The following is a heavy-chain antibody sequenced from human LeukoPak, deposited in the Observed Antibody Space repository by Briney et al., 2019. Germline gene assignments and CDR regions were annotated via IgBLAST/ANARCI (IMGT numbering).Heavy chain of an antibody. CDR3: ARDGTRGWGYYFDY. Sequence: GGSLRLSCAASGFTFSSYAMHWVRQAPGKGLEWVAVISYDGSNKYYADSVKGRFTISGDNSKNTLYLQMNSLRAEDTAVYYCARDGTRGWGYYFDYRGQGTLVTVSS. V-gene: IGHV3-30-3*01. CDR1: GFTFSSYA. D-gene: IGHD3-16*01. CDR2: ISYDGSNK. J-gene: IGHJ4*02.